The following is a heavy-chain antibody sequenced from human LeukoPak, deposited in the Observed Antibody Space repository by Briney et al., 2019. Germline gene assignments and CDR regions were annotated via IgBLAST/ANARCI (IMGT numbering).Heavy chain of an antibody. CDR3: AKETVSPGDY. CDR1: GFTFSSYV. V-gene: IGHV3-30*18. D-gene: IGHD1-14*01. J-gene: IGHJ4*01. Sequence: GGSLRLSCAASGFTFSSYVMHWVRQAPGKGLEWVAVISYDGSNKYYADSVKGRFTISRDNSKNTLYLQMNSLRAEDTAVYYCAKETVSPGDYWGHGTLVTVSS. CDR2: ISYDGSNK.